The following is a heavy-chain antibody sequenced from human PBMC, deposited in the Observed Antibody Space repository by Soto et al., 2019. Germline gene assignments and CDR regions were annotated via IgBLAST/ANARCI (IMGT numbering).Heavy chain of an antibody. J-gene: IGHJ4*02. CDR3: ARDRSALMGVTTTFDY. Sequence: PGGSLRLSCAASGFTFSSYGMHWVRQAPGKGLEWVAVIWYDGSNKYYADSVKGRFTISRDNSKNTLYLQMNSLRAEDTAVYYCARDRSALMGVTTTFDYWGQGTLVTVSS. CDR2: IWYDGSNK. D-gene: IGHD4-17*01. CDR1: GFTFSSYG. V-gene: IGHV3-33*01.